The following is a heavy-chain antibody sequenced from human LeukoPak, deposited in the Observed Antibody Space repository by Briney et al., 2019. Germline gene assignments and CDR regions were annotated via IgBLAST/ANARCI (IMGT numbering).Heavy chain of an antibody. CDR3: ARQTGSGLFILP. CDR2: IYYSGTT. J-gene: IGHJ4*02. V-gene: IGHV4-39*01. Sequence: SETLSLTCTVSGDSISSSTHFWGWIRQPPGKRLEWIGSIYYSGTTYYNPSLKRRVTISVDTSKNQFSLKLSSVTAADTAVYYCARQTGSGLFILPGGQGTLVTVSS. D-gene: IGHD3/OR15-3a*01. CDR1: GDSISSSTHF.